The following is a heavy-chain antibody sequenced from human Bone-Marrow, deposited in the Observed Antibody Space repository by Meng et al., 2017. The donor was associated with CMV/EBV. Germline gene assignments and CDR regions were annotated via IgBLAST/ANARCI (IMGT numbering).Heavy chain of an antibody. V-gene: IGHV3-30-3*01. J-gene: IGHJ4*02. Sequence: GESLKISCAASGFTFSSYAMHWVRQAPGKGLEWVAVISFDGSNKYYADSVKGRFTISRDNSKKTYLQMNSLRAEDTAVYYCANSPVALYWGQGTLVTVSS. CDR3: ANSPVALY. CDR2: ISFDGSNK. CDR1: GFTFSSYA. D-gene: IGHD4-23*01.